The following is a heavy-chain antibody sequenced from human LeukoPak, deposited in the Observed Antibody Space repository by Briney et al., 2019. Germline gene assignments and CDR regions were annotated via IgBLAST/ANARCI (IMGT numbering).Heavy chain of an antibody. CDR1: GFTFSSYS. Sequence: PGGSLRLSCAASGFTFSSYSLNWVRQAPGKGLEWVSPINSSSSYIYYADSVKGRFTISSDTAKNSLYQQMNITGTENTAVYYGAKAPEPRVAAALRGFGYYYMDVWGKGTTVTVSS. CDR3: AKAPEPRVAAALRGFGYYYMDV. J-gene: IGHJ6*03. CDR2: INSSSSYI. D-gene: IGHD6-13*01. V-gene: IGHV3-21*01.